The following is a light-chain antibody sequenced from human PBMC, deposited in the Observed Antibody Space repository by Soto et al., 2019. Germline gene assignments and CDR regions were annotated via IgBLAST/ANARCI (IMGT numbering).Light chain of an antibody. V-gene: IGKV1-5*01. CDR2: DAS. Sequence: DIQMTQSPSTLSASVGDRVTITCRASQSISSWLAWYQQKPGKAPKLLIYDASNLESGVPSRFSGSGSGTEFTLTISSLQPDDFATYYCQQYESLPLTFGQGTRLEIK. CDR1: QSISSW. CDR3: QQYESLPLT. J-gene: IGKJ5*01.